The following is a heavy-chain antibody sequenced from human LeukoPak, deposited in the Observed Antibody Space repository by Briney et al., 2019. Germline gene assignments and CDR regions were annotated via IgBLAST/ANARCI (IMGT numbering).Heavy chain of an antibody. D-gene: IGHD5-12*01. V-gene: IGHV3-64*01. CDR3: ASNSGYARYYFDY. CDR1: GFTFSSYA. Sequence: GGSLRLSCAASGFTFSSYAMHWVRQAPGKGLEYVSAISSNGGSTYYANSVKGRFTISRDNSKNTLYLQMNSLRAEDTAVYYCASNSGYARYYFDYWGQGTLVTVSS. J-gene: IGHJ4*02. CDR2: ISSNGGST.